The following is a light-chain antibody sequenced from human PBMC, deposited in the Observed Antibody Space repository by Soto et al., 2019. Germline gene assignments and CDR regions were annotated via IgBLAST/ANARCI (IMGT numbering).Light chain of an antibody. J-gene: IGKJ4*01. V-gene: IGKV1-9*01. Sequence: DIQLTQSPPFLSASVGDRVTISCRASQGINNFLAWYQQKPGKAPNLLISAASILQAGVPSRFSGSGSGTEFTLTISSLQPEDFATYYCQHLSTYPLTFGGGTKV. CDR2: AAS. CDR3: QHLSTYPLT. CDR1: QGINNF.